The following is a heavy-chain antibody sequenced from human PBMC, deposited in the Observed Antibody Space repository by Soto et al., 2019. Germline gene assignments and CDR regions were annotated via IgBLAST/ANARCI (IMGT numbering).Heavy chain of an antibody. V-gene: IGHV5-10-1*01. CDR2: IDPSDSYT. CDR3: ARRAWDCTNGVCSFDY. Sequence: GESLKISCKGSGYSFTSYWISWVRQMPGKGLEWMGRIDPSDSYTNYSPSFQGHVTISADKSISTAYLQWSSLKASDTAMYYCARRAWDCTNGVCSFDYWGKGTLVTVSS. J-gene: IGHJ4*02. D-gene: IGHD2-8*01. CDR1: GYSFTSYW.